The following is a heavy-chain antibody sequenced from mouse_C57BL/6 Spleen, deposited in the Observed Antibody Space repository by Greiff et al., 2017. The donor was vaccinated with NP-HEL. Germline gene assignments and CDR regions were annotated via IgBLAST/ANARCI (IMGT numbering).Heavy chain of an antibody. V-gene: IGHV3-6*01. Sequence: VQLQQSGPGLVKPSQSLSLTCSVTGYSITSGYYWNWIRQFPGNKLEWMGYISYDGSNNYNPSLKNRISITRDTSKNQFFLKLNSVTTEDTATYYCARDHGWAWFAYWGQGTLVTVSA. CDR1: GYSITSGYY. D-gene: IGHD1-2*01. CDR3: ARDHGWAWFAY. CDR2: ISYDGSN. J-gene: IGHJ3*01.